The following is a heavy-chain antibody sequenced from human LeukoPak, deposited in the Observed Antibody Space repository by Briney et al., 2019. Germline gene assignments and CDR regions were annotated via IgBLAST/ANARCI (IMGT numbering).Heavy chain of an antibody. J-gene: IGHJ6*03. Sequence: ASVKVSCKASNYTFTSYGISWVRQAPGQGLEWMAWINAYNGDTNYAQKLQGRVTLTTETSTSTAYMELRSLRSDDTAIYYCARQRNCEVPSSASCYSPYYMDVWGKGTTVTVSS. V-gene: IGHV1-18*01. D-gene: IGHD2-2*02. CDR2: INAYNGDT. CDR1: NYTFTSYG. CDR3: ARQRNCEVPSSASCYSPYYMDV.